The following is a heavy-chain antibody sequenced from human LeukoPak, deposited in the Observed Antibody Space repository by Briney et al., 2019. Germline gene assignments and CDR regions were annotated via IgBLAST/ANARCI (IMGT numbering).Heavy chain of an antibody. CDR3: ARDRGFGWFDP. Sequence: GGSLRLSCAGSGFTFNTYNMNWVRQAPGKGLEWVSSISSRSTYIYYADSVKGRFTISRDNAKNSLYLQMNSLRAEDTAVYYCARDRGFGWFDPWGQGTLVTVSS. J-gene: IGHJ5*02. V-gene: IGHV3-21*01. CDR2: ISSRSTYI. CDR1: GFTFNTYN. D-gene: IGHD3-16*01.